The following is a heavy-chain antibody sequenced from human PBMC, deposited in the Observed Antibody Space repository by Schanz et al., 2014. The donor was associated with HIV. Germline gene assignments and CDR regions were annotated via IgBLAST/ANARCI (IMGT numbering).Heavy chain of an antibody. Sequence: EVQLVESGGGLVKPGRSLRLSCTASGFTFGDYPMSWFRQAPGKGLEWVGRSKNKANGYITEYTASVKGRFTISRDDSRNSLYLQMNSLKTEDTAVYFCARWRSGAPYNWGQGTLVTVSP. V-gene: IGHV3-72*01. CDR3: ARWRSGAPYN. CDR2: SKNKANGYIT. D-gene: IGHD3-10*01. J-gene: IGHJ4*02. CDR1: GFTFGDYP.